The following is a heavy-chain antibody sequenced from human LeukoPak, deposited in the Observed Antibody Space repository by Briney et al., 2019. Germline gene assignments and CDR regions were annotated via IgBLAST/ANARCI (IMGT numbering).Heavy chain of an antibody. CDR3: TRDDYYGSGSYFDY. CDR1: GGTFCSYT. D-gene: IGHD3-10*01. CDR2: IIPILGIA. Sequence: ASVKVSCKASGGTFCSYTISWVRQAPGQGLEWVGRIIPILGIANCAQKFQGRVTITADKSTSTAYMELSSLRSEDTAVYYCTRDDYYGSGSYFDYWGQGTLVTVSS. V-gene: IGHV1-69*04. J-gene: IGHJ4*02.